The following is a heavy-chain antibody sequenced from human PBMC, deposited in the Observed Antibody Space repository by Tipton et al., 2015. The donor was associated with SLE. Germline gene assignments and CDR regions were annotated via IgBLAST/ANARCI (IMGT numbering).Heavy chain of an antibody. CDR2: FSGSGGGT. J-gene: IGHJ3*02. D-gene: IGHD3-22*01. CDR1: GFTFSSDW. Sequence: SLRLSCAASGFTFSSDWMHWVRQAPGKGLEWVSGFSGSGGGTYYGDSVKGRFTISRDNSKNTLYLQMTSLRVEDTAIYYCARGDYYDTSDYVDAFDIWGQGTMATVSS. CDR3: ARGDYYDTSDYVDAFDI. V-gene: IGHV3-23*01.